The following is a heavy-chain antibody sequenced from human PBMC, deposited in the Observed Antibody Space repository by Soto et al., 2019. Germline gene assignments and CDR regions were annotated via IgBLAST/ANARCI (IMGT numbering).Heavy chain of an antibody. CDR3: ARGPYYYDSSGYYLRPNDAFDI. D-gene: IGHD3-22*01. Sequence: SVKVSCKASGGTFSSYTISWVRQAPGQGLEWMGRIIPILGIANYAQKSQGRVTITADKSTSTAYMELSSLRSEDTAVYYCARGPYYYDSSGYYLRPNDAFDIWGKGTMVTVSS. V-gene: IGHV1-69*02. J-gene: IGHJ3*02. CDR1: GGTFSSYT. CDR2: IIPILGIA.